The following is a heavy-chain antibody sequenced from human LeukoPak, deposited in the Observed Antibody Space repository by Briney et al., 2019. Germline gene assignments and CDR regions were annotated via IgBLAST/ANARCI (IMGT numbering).Heavy chain of an antibody. Sequence: ASVKVSCKASGYTFTSYGISWVRQAPGQGLEWVGWISAYNGNTNHAQKLQGRVTMTTDTSTSTAYMELRSLRSDDTAVYYCARDNRYYDYVWGSYLYFDYWGQGTLVTVSS. J-gene: IGHJ4*02. D-gene: IGHD3-16*02. CDR2: ISAYNGNT. CDR1: GYTFTSYG. CDR3: ARDNRYYDYVWGSYLYFDY. V-gene: IGHV1-18*01.